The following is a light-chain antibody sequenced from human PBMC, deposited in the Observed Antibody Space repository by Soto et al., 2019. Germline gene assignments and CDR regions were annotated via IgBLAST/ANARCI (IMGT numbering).Light chain of an antibody. Sequence: EIVMTQSPATLSVSPGERATLSCRASQSVSSNLAWYQQTPGQPPRLLIYDASTRATGIPARFSGSGSGTEFTLTISSLQSEDFGVYYCQQYKNWPPITFGQGTRLENK. CDR2: DAS. V-gene: IGKV3-15*01. CDR3: QQYKNWPPIT. J-gene: IGKJ5*01. CDR1: QSVSSN.